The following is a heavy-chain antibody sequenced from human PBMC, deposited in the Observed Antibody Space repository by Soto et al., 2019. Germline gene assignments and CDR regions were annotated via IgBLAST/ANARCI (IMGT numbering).Heavy chain of an antibody. D-gene: IGHD6-6*01. V-gene: IGHV1-69*13. J-gene: IGHJ4*02. CDR3: ATRIAARPDY. CDR2: IIPIFGTA. Sequence: SVKVSCTASGGTFSSYAISWVRQAPGQGLEWMGGIIPIFGTANYAQKFQGRVTITADESTSTAYMELSSLRSEDTAVYYCATRIAARPDYWCQGTLATDPS. CDR1: GGTFSSYA.